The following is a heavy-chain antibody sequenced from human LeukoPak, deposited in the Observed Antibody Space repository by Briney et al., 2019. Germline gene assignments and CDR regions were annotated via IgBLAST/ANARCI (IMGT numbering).Heavy chain of an antibody. CDR2: ISGSGGRT. Sequence: GGSLRLSCAASGFTFSSYAMSWVRQAPGKGLEWVSAISGSGGRTYYADSVKGRFTISMDNSKNTLYLQMNRLRAEDTAVYYCAKGGIVATMLGWFDPWGQGTLVTVSS. CDR1: GFTFSSYA. CDR3: AKGGIVATMLGWFDP. D-gene: IGHD5-12*01. J-gene: IGHJ5*02. V-gene: IGHV3-23*01.